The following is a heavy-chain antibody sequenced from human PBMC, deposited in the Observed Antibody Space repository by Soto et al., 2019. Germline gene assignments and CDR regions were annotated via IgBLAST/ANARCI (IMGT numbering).Heavy chain of an antibody. V-gene: IGHV3-23*01. Sequence: GGSLRLSCAASGFTFSSYAMSWVRQAPGKGLEWVSAISGSGGSTYYADSVKGRFTISRDNSKNTLYLQMNSLRAEDTAVYYCAKDRGGTYQLLSFGLDYWGQGTLVTVSS. CDR3: AKDRGGTYQLLSFGLDY. CDR2: ISGSGGST. J-gene: IGHJ4*02. CDR1: GFTFSSYA. D-gene: IGHD2-2*01.